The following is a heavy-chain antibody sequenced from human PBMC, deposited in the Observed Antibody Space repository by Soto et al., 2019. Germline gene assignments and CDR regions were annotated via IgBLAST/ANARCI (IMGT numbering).Heavy chain of an antibody. Sequence: EESLRLSCAASGFTFSSYAMSWVRQAPGKGLEWVSAISGSPGSTNYADSVKGRFTISRDNSKNTLYLQMNSLRAEDTAVYYCARNTSSSSLKYYFDYWGQGTLVTVSS. CDR2: ISGSPGST. D-gene: IGHD2-2*01. CDR3: ARNTSSSSLKYYFDY. J-gene: IGHJ4*02. V-gene: IGHV3-23*01. CDR1: GFTFSSYA.